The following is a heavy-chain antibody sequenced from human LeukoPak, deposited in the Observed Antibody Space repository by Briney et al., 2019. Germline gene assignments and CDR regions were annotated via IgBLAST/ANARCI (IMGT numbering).Heavy chain of an antibody. CDR1: GFTLSSYA. V-gene: IGHV3-23*01. D-gene: IGHD6-19*01. J-gene: IGHJ4*02. Sequence: PGGSLRLSCAASGFTLSSYAMSCVRQAPGKGLEWVSAISGSGGSTYYADSVKGRFTISRDNSKNTLYLQMNSLRAEDTAVYYCAKRGIAVAGQNDYWGQGTLVTVSS. CDR3: AKRGIAVAGQNDY. CDR2: ISGSGGST.